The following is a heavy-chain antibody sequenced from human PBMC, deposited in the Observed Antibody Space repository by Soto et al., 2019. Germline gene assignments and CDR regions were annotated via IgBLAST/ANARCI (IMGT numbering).Heavy chain of an antibody. CDR1: GGSISSSNW. J-gene: IGHJ6*02. CDR2: IYHSGST. D-gene: IGHD3-10*01. V-gene: IGHV4-4*02. Sequence: SETLSLTCAVSGGSISSSNWWSWVRQPPGKGLEWIGEIYHSGSTNYNPSLKSRVTISVDKSKNQFSLKLSSVTAADTAVYYCARDRTMVRGVIHYYYYGMDVWGQGTTVTVSS. CDR3: ARDRTMVRGVIHYYYYGMDV.